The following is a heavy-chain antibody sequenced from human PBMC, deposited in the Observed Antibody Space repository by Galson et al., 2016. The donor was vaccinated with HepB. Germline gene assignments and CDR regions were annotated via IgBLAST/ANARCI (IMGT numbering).Heavy chain of an antibody. CDR2: ISGSSGHI. V-gene: IGHV3-21*01. CDR3: ARDTIFGIMDV. CDR1: GFTFRSYG. D-gene: IGHD3-3*01. Sequence: SLRLSCAASGFTFRSYGMNWVRQAPEKGLEWVSFISGSSGHIYYTDSVKGRFTVSRDNAKNSLYLQINSLRAEDTAVYYCARDTIFGIMDVWGQGTTVTASS. J-gene: IGHJ6*02.